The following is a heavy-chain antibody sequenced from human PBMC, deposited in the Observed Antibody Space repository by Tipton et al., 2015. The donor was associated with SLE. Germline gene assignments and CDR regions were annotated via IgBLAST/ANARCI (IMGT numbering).Heavy chain of an antibody. CDR1: GFTFSSYA. J-gene: IGHJ1*01. CDR2: IYSGGSST. D-gene: IGHD4-17*01. CDR3: APRGGIYGDHKYFQH. V-gene: IGHV3-23*03. Sequence: GSLRLSCAASGFTFSSYAMSWVRQAPGKGLEWVSVIYSGGSSTYYADSVKGRFTISRDNSKNTLYLQMNSLRAEDTAVYYCAPRGGIYGDHKYFQHWGQGTLVTVSS.